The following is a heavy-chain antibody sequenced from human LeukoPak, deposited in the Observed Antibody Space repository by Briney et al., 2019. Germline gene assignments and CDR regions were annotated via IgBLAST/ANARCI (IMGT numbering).Heavy chain of an antibody. CDR2: IWYDGNKK. J-gene: IGHJ6*03. CDR1: GFTFSNYG. Sequence: GGSLRLSCAASGFTFSNYGMHWVRQAPGKGLEWVAVIWYDGNKKYYADSVKGRFTISRDNSKNTLYLQMNSLRAEDTAVYYCATDLGLYSPPNYYYFYMDVWGKGTTVTVSS. V-gene: IGHV3-33*01. CDR3: ATDLGLYSPPNYYYFYMDV. D-gene: IGHD3-10*01.